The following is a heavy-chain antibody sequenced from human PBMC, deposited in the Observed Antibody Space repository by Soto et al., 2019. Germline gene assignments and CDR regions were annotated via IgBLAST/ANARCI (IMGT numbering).Heavy chain of an antibody. Sequence: QLQLQESGSGLVKPSQTLSLTCAVSGVSISSDDYSWSWIRQPPGKGLEWIGYIYHSGSTYYNPSLKSRVTISLDRSKNQFSLTLSSVTAADTAVYYGAGSSGSYYGPLDYWGQGAMVTVSS. J-gene: IGHJ4*02. CDR2: IYHSGST. CDR3: AGSSGSYYGPLDY. D-gene: IGHD3-22*01. V-gene: IGHV4-30-2*01. CDR1: GVSISSDDYS.